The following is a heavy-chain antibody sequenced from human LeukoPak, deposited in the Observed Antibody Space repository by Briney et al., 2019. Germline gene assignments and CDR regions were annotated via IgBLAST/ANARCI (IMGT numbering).Heavy chain of an antibody. D-gene: IGHD1-1*01. V-gene: IGHV1-18*01. CDR1: GYIFTNYG. CDR2: IGAYNGNT. J-gene: IGHJ2*01. CDR3: ARDRQLRAWYFDL. Sequence: ASVTVSCTASGYIFTNYGISWVRQAPGQGLEWMGWIGAYNGNTNFAQKLQGRVTMTTDTSTSTAYMELRSLRSDDTAVYYCARDRQLRAWYFDLWGRGTLVTVSS.